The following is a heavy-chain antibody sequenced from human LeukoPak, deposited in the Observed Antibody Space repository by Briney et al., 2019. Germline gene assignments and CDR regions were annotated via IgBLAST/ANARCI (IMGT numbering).Heavy chain of an antibody. CDR1: GFTVSNNY. V-gene: IGHV3-53*01. CDR3: ARVYSYGKYFDY. CDR2: IYSGGST. J-gene: IGHJ4*02. D-gene: IGHD5-18*01. Sequence: PGGSLRLSCAASGFTVSNNYMSWVRQAPGKGLEWVSVIYSGGSTYYADSAKGRFTISRDNSKNTLYLQMNSLRAEDTAVYYCARVYSYGKYFDYWGQGTLVTVSS.